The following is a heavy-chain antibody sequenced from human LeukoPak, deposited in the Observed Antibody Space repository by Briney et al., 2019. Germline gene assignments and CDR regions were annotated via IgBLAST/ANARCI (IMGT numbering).Heavy chain of an antibody. CDR1: GFTFSTYA. CDR2: ISGTGVTI. Sequence: HPGGSLRLSCAASGFTFSTYAMTWVRQAPGKGLEWVSVISGTGVTIYYADSVKGRFTISRDNSKNTVYLQMNSLRAEDTAIYYCAKYYGIGSRQIDYWARGPWSPSPQ. V-gene: IGHV3-23*01. CDR3: AKYYGIGSRQIDY. D-gene: IGHD3-9*01. J-gene: IGHJ4*02.